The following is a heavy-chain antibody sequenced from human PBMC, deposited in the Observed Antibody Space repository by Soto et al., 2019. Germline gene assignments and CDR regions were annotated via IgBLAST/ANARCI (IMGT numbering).Heavy chain of an antibody. V-gene: IGHV3-21*01. CDR1: GFNFRSYS. CDR2: ISTSSSYI. J-gene: IGHJ5*02. Sequence: PGGSLRLPCAASGFNFRSYSMNWVRQAPGKGLEWVSSISTSSSYIYYADSMKGRFTISRDNAKNSLYLQMNSLRAEDTAVYYCARDLHDYVSFRFDPWGQGTLVTVS. CDR3: ARDLHDYVSFRFDP. D-gene: IGHD3-16*01.